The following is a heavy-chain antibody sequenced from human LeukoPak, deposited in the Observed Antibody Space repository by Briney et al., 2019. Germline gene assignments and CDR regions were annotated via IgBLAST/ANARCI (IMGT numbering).Heavy chain of an antibody. CDR1: GASISSSGYY. CDR3: AREGSTGYDFDY. J-gene: IGHJ4*02. D-gene: IGHD5-12*01. V-gene: IGHV4-31*03. CDR2: ISRSGDT. Sequence: SETLSLTCTVSGASISSSGYYWSWLRQHPGKGLEWIAYISRSGDTFYNPSLKSRFIISIDTSTHQFFLRLTSVTAADTAVYYCAREGSTGYDFDYWGQGTLVTVSS.